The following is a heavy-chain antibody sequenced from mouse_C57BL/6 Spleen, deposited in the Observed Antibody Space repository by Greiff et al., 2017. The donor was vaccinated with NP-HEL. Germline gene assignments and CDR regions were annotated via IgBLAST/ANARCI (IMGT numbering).Heavy chain of an antibody. V-gene: IGHV1-69*01. CDR3: AREEDGYYVDY. Sequence: QVQLQQPGAELVMPGASVKLSCKASGYTFTSYWMHWVKQRPGQGLEWIGEIDPSDSYTNYNQKFKGKSTLTVDKSSSPAYMQLSSLTSEDSAVYYCAREEDGYYVDYWGQGTTLTVSA. J-gene: IGHJ2*01. CDR2: IDPSDSYT. CDR1: GYTFTSYW. D-gene: IGHD2-3*01.